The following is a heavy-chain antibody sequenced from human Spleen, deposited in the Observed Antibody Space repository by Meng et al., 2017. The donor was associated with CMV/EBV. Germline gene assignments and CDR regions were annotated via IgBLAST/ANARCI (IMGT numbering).Heavy chain of an antibody. V-gene: IGHV4-34*01. Sequence: GSFNGYTWGWVRQPEGRGLKWIGGNNHNGSNNYNTSHKSRVNMTIATSKKQRSLKLNSVTAADTAVYYCARGDYSNCGRGGFDSWGQGTLVTVSS. J-gene: IGHJ4*02. CDR2: NNHNGSN. CDR1: GSFNGYT. D-gene: IGHD4-11*01. CDR3: ARGDYSNCGRGGFDS.